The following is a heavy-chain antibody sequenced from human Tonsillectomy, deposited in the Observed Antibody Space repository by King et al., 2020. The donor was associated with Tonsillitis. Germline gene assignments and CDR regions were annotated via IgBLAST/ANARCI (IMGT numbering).Heavy chain of an antibody. D-gene: IGHD1-26*01. J-gene: IGHJ4*02. CDR2: IYYTGST. V-gene: IGHV4-61*01. CDR3: ALREAYSGSYWDPDY. CDR1: GGSVSSGTYY. Sequence: VQLQESGPGLVKPSETLSLTCTVSGGSVSSGTYYRSWIRQPPGKGLEWIGYIYYTGSTNYNPSLKSRVTISVDTSKNQFSLKLPSVTAADTAVYYCALREAYSGSYWDPDYWGQGTLVTVSS.